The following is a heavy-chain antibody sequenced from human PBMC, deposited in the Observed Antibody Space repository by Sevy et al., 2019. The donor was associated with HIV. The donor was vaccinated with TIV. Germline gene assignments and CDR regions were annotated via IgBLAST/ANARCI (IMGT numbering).Heavy chain of an antibody. CDR1: GFTFSNAW. V-gene: IGHV3-15*01. Sequence: GGSLRLSCAASGFTFSNAWMSWVRQAPGKGLEWVGRIKSKTDGGTTDYAAPVKGRFTISRDDSKNTLYLEMNSLKTEDTAVYYCTTEITMIIVVIKGNYWGPGILVTVSS. CDR2: IKSKTDGGTT. J-gene: IGHJ4*02. CDR3: TTEITMIIVVIKGNY. D-gene: IGHD3-22*01.